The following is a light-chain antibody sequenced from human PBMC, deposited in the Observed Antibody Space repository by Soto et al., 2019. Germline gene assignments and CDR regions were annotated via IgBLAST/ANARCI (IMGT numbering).Light chain of an antibody. V-gene: IGLV2-8*01. Sequence: QSVLAQPASVSGSPGQSITISCTGTISDVGSYNYVSWYQQHPGKAPKLMIYEVSKRPSGVPDRFSGSKSGNTASLTVSGLQAEDEADYYCSSHAGSNNYVFGTGTKVTVL. J-gene: IGLJ1*01. CDR3: SSHAGSNNYV. CDR2: EVS. CDR1: ISDVGSYNY.